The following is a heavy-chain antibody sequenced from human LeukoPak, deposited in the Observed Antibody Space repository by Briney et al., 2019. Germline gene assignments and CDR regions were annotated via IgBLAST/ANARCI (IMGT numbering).Heavy chain of an antibody. CDR1: GFTFSSYA. CDR2: ITGDSAHI. J-gene: IGHJ4*02. D-gene: IGHD5-12*01. V-gene: IGHV3-21*01. CDR3: ARVRGYSRDF. Sequence: GGSLRLSCAASGFTFSSYAMSWVRQAPGKGLEWVSSITGDSAHIFYADSVQDRFIISRDDATKSLYLQMSGLTAEDTAVYYCARVRGYSRDFWGQGTLVTVSS.